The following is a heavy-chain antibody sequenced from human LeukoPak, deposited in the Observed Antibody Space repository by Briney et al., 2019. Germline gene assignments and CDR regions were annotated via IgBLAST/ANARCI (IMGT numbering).Heavy chain of an antibody. CDR2: IRSKAYGGTT. J-gene: IGHJ4*02. V-gene: IGHV3-49*04. CDR1: GFTFGDYS. Sequence: PGGSLRLSCTASGFTFGDYSMNWVRQAPGKGLEWVGFIRSKAYGGTTEYAVSVKGRFTISRDDSKSIAYLQMNSLRAEDTAVYYCARETIFGVVADRSRNDYWGQGTLVTVSS. CDR3: ARETIFGVVADRSRNDY. D-gene: IGHD3-3*01.